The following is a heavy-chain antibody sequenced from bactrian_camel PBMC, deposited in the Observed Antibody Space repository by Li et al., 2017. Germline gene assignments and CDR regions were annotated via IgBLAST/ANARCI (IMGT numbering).Heavy chain of an antibody. CDR2: IDSGALT. CDR1: GYTYSSYC. Sequence: HVQLVESGGGSVQAGESLTLSCSISGYTYSSYCMGWWRQSPGKTRWEREAVATIDSGALTQYADSVKGRFTISQDNAKNTLHLQMNSLKPEDSAMYYCAATVSRGSGRDCNLSRAVFGYWGQGTQVTVS. J-gene: IGHJ6*01. CDR3: AATVSRGSGRDCNLSRAVFGY. D-gene: IGHD2*01. V-gene: IGHV3S55*01.